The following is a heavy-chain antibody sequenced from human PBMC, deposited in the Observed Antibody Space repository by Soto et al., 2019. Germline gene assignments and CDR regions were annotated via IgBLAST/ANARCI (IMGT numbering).Heavy chain of an antibody. V-gene: IGHV3-7*03. D-gene: IGHD3-22*01. CDR3: ARDLVVVNNWFDP. J-gene: IGHJ5*02. CDR1: GFTFSSYW. CDR2: IKQDGSEK. Sequence: GGSQRLSCAASGFTFSSYWMSWVRQAPGKGLEWVANIKQDGSEKYYVDSVKGRFTISRDNAKNSLYLQMNSLRAEDTAVYYCARDLVVVNNWFDPWGQGTLVTVSS.